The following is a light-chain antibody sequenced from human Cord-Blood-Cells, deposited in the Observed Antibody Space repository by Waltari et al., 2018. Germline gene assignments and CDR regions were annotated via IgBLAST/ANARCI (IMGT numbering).Light chain of an antibody. CDR3: SSYTSSSTVV. Sequence: QSALTQPASVSGSPGQSITIPCTGPSSDVGGYNYVSWYQQHPGKAPKLMIYDVSTRPSGVSNRFSGSKSGNTASLTISGLQAEDEADYYCSSYTSSSTVVFGGGTKLTVL. J-gene: IGLJ2*01. CDR1: SSDVGGYNY. CDR2: DVS. V-gene: IGLV2-14*01.